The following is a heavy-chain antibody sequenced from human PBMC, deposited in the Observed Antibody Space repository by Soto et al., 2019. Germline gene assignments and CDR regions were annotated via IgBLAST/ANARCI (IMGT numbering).Heavy chain of an antibody. D-gene: IGHD3-16*01. CDR1: GFTFSTYD. CDR3: ARDAKSEYSRGAGGFGS. J-gene: IGHJ4*02. Sequence: EVQLVESGGGLVQPGGSLRLSCAASGFTFSTYDIHWVRQATGKGLEWVSGIESAGATYYSDSVKGRFTISRDKAKNSLYLQMTSLRAEDTAVYYCARDAKSEYSRGAGGFGSWGQGALVTVSS. V-gene: IGHV3-13*01. CDR2: IESAGAT.